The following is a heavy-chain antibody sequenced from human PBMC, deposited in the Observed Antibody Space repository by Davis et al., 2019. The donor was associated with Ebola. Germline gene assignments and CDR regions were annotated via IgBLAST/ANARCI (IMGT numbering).Heavy chain of an antibody. Sequence: PSETLSLTCAISGDSVSSHSATWTWVRQSPSRGLEWLGRTYYRSTWENDYADSLWGRLVITIDTIKNQFSLQLNSVTPEDTAIYYCARDHTRRGWGGYFDDWGQGTLVTVSS. CDR3: ARDHTRRGWGGYFDD. D-gene: IGHD6-19*01. V-gene: IGHV6-1*01. CDR1: GDSVSSHSAT. J-gene: IGHJ4*02. CDR2: TYYRSTWEN.